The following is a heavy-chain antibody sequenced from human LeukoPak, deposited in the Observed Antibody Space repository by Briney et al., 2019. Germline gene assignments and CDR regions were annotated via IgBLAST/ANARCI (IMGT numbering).Heavy chain of an antibody. J-gene: IGHJ3*01. CDR3: ARDNGGCAFDL. Sequence: GGSLRLSCAVSGFTLKTFWMSWVRQAPGKGLQWVANIKQDGSEKYYVDSVRGRFTIPRDNAKNSIYLQINSLRAGDSAVYYCARDNGGCAFDLWGHGTMVTVSS. D-gene: IGHD2-8*01. CDR1: GFTLKTFW. V-gene: IGHV3-7*01. CDR2: IKQDGSEK.